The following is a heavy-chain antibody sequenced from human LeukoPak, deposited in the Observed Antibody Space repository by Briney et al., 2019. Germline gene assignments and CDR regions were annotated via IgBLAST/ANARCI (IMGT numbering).Heavy chain of an antibody. D-gene: IGHD3-22*01. Sequence: GGSLRLSCAASGFTFSSYAMSWVRQAPGKGLEWVSAISGSGGSTYYADSVEGRFTISRDNSKNTLYLQMNSLRAEDTAVYYCAKYNRVYYDSSGSPIWGQGTLVTVSS. V-gene: IGHV3-23*01. J-gene: IGHJ4*02. CDR3: AKYNRVYYDSSGSPI. CDR2: ISGSGGST. CDR1: GFTFSSYA.